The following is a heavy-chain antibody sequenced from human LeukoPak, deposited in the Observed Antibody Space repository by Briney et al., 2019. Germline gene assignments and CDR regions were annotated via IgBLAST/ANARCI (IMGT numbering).Heavy chain of an antibody. CDR2: IKSDGST. Sequence: GGSLRLTCAASGFTFSSYWMHWVRQTPGKGLMWVSRIKSDGSTIYADSVQGRFTISRDNAKNMVYLQMNSLKTEDTAVYYCTTAYYDYVWGSYRYGFDYWGQGTLVTVSS. D-gene: IGHD3-16*02. CDR3: TTAYYDYVWGSYRYGFDY. J-gene: IGHJ4*02. V-gene: IGHV3-74*01. CDR1: GFTFSSYW.